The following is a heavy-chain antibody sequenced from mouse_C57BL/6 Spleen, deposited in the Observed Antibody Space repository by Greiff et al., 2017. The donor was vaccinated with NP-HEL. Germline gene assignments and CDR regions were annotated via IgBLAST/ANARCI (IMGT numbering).Heavy chain of an antibody. J-gene: IGHJ3*01. CDR3: ARDRAYGNYGFAY. V-gene: IGHV3-6*01. CDR1: GYSITSGYY. Sequence: EVQLQQSGPGLVKPSQSLSLTCSVTGYSITSGYYWNWIRQFPGNKLEWMGYISYDGSNNYNPSLKNRISITRDTSKNQFFLKLNSVTTEDTATYYCARDRAYGNYGFAYWGQGTLVTVSA. CDR2: ISYDGSN. D-gene: IGHD2-10*02.